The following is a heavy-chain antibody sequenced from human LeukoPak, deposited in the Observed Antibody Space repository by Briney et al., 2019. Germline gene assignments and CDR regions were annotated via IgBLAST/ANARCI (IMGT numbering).Heavy chain of an antibody. CDR2: IYNNGSP. CDR1: GGSISSYY. D-gene: IGHD3-22*01. V-gene: IGHV4-59*12. CDR3: ARDSYYYGSSGYYPY. Sequence: SETLSLTCTVSGGSISSYYWSWIRQPPGKGLDWIGYIYNNGSPNCNPSLKSRVTMSEDTSKNQFSLKLSSVTAAGTAVYYCARDSYYYGSSGYYPYWGQGTLVTVSS. J-gene: IGHJ4*02.